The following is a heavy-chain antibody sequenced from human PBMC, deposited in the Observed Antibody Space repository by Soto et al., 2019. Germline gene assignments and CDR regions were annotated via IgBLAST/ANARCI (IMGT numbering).Heavy chain of an antibody. CDR2: ISWDSGSI. V-gene: IGHV3-9*01. D-gene: IGHD3-10*01. CDR1: GFTFDDYA. CDR3: ASGLRYGLGSYVLFDAFDI. Sequence: EVQLVESGGGLVQPGKSLRLSCAASGFTFDDYAMHWVRQAPGKGLEWVSGISWDSGSIDYSDSVKGRFTITRDNTKNSLYRQMNSLRGEDTALYYCASGLRYGLGSYVLFDAFDIWGQGTMVTVSS. J-gene: IGHJ3*02.